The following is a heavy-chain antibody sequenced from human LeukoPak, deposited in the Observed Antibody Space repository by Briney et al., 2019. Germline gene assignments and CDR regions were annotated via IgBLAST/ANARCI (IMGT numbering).Heavy chain of an antibody. V-gene: IGHV3-21*01. CDR3: AREFDGSASGAGY. J-gene: IGHJ4*02. Sequence: GGSLRLSXAASGFTFSRYSMNWVCQAPGKGLEWVSSMSSSSGLIYYGDSVKGRFTVSRDNAKRSLYLQMNSLRADDTAVYYCAREFDGSASGAGYWGQGTLVTVSS. CDR1: GFTFSRYS. CDR2: MSSSSGLI. D-gene: IGHD1-26*01.